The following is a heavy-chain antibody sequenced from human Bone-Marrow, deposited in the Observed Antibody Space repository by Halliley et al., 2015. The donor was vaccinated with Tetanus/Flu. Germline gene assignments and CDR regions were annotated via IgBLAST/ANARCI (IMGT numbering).Heavy chain of an antibody. J-gene: IGHJ1*01. D-gene: IGHD3-22*01. CDR3: ARLGWNYYNETAPYYDLVYFQH. CDR2: GGGT. V-gene: IGHV3-23*01. Sequence: GGGTYYADSVDGRFTISRDNSKNTVTLQMNSLRADDTAVYYCARLGWNYYNETAPYYDLVYFQHWGQGTLVSVSS.